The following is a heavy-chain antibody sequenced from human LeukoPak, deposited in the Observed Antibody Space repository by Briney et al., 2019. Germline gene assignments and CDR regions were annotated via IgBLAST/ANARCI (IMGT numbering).Heavy chain of an antibody. CDR2: INAGNGNT. CDR1: GYTFTSYA. D-gene: IGHD5-18*01. J-gene: IGHJ4*02. V-gene: IGHV1-3*01. CDR3: AREGYSYGYGFDY. Sequence: VASVTVSCKASGYTFTSYAMHWVRQAPGQRLEWMGWINAGNGNTKYSQKFQGRVTITRDTSASTAYMELSSLRFEDTAVYYCAREGYSYGYGFDYWGQGTLATVSS.